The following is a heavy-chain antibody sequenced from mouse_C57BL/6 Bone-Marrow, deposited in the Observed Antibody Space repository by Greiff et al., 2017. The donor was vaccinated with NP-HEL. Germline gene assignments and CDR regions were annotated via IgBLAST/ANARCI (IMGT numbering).Heavy chain of an antibody. Sequence: VHLVESDAELVKPGASVKISCKVSGYTFTDHTIHWMKQRPEQGLEWIGYIYPRDGSTKYNEKLKGKATLTADKSSSTAYMQLNSLTSEDSAVYFCARRGPYYGNYRWYFDVWGTGTTVTVSS. CDR2: IYPRDGST. J-gene: IGHJ1*03. CDR3: ARRGPYYGNYRWYFDV. V-gene: IGHV1-78*01. CDR1: GYTFTDHT. D-gene: IGHD2-10*01.